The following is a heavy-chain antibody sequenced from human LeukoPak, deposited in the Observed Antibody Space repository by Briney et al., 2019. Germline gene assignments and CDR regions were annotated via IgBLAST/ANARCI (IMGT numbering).Heavy chain of an antibody. CDR1: GFTFSSYA. J-gene: IGHJ4*02. V-gene: IGHV3-30*04. CDR2: ISYDGSNK. CDR3: AKVAVPAASSYYFDY. Sequence: GGSLRLSCAASGFTFSSYAMHWVRQAPGKGLEWVAVISYDGSNKYYADPVRGRFTISRDNSKNTLYLQMNSLRAEDTAVYYCAKVAVPAASSYYFDYWGQGTLVPVSS. D-gene: IGHD2-2*01.